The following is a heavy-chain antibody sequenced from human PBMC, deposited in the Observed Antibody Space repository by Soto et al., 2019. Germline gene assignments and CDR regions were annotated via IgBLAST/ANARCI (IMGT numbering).Heavy chain of an antibody. D-gene: IGHD6-13*01. CDR2: ISYDESNK. CDR3: ARDGSVAAAGTLKNWFDP. V-gene: IGHV3-30-3*01. CDR1: GFTFSSYA. Sequence: GGSLRLSCAASGFTFSSYAMHWVRQAPGKGLEWVAVISYDESNKYYADSVRGRFTISRDNSKNTLYLQMNSLRAEDTAVYYCARDGSVAAAGTLKNWFDPWGQGTLVTVS. J-gene: IGHJ5*02.